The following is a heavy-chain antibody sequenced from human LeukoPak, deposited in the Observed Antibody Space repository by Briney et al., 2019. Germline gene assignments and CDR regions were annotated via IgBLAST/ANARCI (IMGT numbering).Heavy chain of an antibody. D-gene: IGHD3-10*01. J-gene: IGHJ4*02. CDR1: GFTVNSIF. CDR3: ARENGRGVISPYFDS. Sequence: GGSLRLSCAASGFTVNSIFMSWVRQAPGKGLEWITVLYSGGRTDYADSVKGRFTISRDNSKNMLYLQMNNLRPEDTAVYYCARENGRGVISPYFDSWGQGTLVTVSS. V-gene: IGHV3-66*01. CDR2: LYSGGRT.